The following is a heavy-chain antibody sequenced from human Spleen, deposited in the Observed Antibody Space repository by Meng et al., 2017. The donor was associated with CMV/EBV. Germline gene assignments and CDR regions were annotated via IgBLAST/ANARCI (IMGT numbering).Heavy chain of an antibody. CDR3: ARDMVVVVPAAIANWFDP. D-gene: IGHD2-2*01. Sequence: FTGYYMHWVRQAPGQGLEWMGWINPNRGGTNCAQKFQGRVTMTRDTSISTAYMELSRLRSDDTAVYYCARDMVVVVPAAIANWFDPWGQGTLVTVSS. V-gene: IGHV1-2*02. J-gene: IGHJ5*02. CDR2: INPNRGGT. CDR1: FTGYY.